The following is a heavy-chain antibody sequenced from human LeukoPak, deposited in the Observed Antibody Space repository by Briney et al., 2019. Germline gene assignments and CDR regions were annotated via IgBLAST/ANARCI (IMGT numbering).Heavy chain of an antibody. CDR1: GGSFSGHY. CDR3: ARGRRSSGWYGY. Sequence: SETLSLTCAVYGGSFSGHYWSWIRQPPGKGLEWIGEINHSGSTNYNPSLKSRVTISVDTSKNQFSLKLSSVTAADTAVYYCARGRRSSGWYGYWGQGTLVTVSS. CDR2: INHSGST. V-gene: IGHV4-34*01. D-gene: IGHD6-19*01. J-gene: IGHJ4*02.